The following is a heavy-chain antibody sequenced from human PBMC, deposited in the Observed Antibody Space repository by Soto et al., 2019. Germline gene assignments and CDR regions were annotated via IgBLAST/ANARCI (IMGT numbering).Heavy chain of an antibody. J-gene: IGHJ4*02. CDR1: GFTFSSYA. CDR2: ISGSGGST. CDR3: AKDRGYCSGGSCYPHDY. D-gene: IGHD2-15*01. Sequence: GGSLRLSCAASGFTFSSYAMSWVRQAPGKGLEWVSAISGSGGSTYYADSVKGRFTISRDNSKNTLYLQMNSLRAEDTAVYYCAKDRGYCSGGSCYPHDYWGQGTLDTVSS. V-gene: IGHV3-23*01.